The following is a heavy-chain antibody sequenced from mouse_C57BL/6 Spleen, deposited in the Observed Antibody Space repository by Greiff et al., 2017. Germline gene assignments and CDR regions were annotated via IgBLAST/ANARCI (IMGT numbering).Heavy chain of an antibody. CDR3: TPSIYYGNYEGFAY. D-gene: IGHD2-1*01. CDR2: IDPEDGDT. V-gene: IGHV14-1*01. J-gene: IGHJ3*01. Sequence: VQLKESGAELVRPGASVKLSCTASGFHIKDYYMHWVKQRPEQGLEWIGRIDPEDGDTEYAPKFQGKATMTADTSSNTAYLQLSSLTSEDTAVYYCTPSIYYGNYEGFAYWGQGTLVTVSA. CDR1: GFHIKDYY.